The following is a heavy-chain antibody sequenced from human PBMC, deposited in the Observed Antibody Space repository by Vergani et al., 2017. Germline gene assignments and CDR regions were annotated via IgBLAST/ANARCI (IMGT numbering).Heavy chain of an antibody. Sequence: QVQLVESGGGVVQPGGSLRLSCAASGCTFSSYGMHWVRQAPGKGLEWVAFIRYDGSNKYYADSVKGRFTISRDNSKNTLYLQMNSLRAEDTAVYYCAKDLIYDSSGGFDYWGQGTLVTVSS. V-gene: IGHV3-30*02. CDR3: AKDLIYDSSGGFDY. J-gene: IGHJ4*02. CDR2: IRYDGSNK. D-gene: IGHD3-22*01. CDR1: GCTFSSYG.